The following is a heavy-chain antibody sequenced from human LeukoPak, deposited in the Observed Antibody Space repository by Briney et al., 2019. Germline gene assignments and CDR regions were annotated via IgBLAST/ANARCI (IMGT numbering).Heavy chain of an antibody. D-gene: IGHD3-3*01. V-gene: IGHV3-9*01. Sequence: PGRSLRLSCAASGFTFDDYAMHWVRQAPGKGLEWVSGISWNSGSIDYADSVKGRFTISRDNAKNSLYLQMNSLRAEDTALYYCARDAEYYDFWSGYYVWFDPWGQGTLVTVSS. CDR2: ISWNSGSI. J-gene: IGHJ5*02. CDR1: GFTFDDYA. CDR3: ARDAEYYDFWSGYYVWFDP.